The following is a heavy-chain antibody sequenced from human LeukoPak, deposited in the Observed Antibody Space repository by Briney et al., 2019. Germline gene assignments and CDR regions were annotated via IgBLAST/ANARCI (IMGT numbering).Heavy chain of an antibody. CDR1: GYTFTGYY. J-gene: IGHJ5*02. CDR2: INPNSGGT. CDR3: AREVGLDYGDYP. V-gene: IGHV1-2*02. Sequence: ASVKVSCKASGYTFTGYYMHWVRQAPGQGLEWMGWINPNSGGTNYAQKFQGRVTMTRDTSISTAYMELSRLRSDDTAVYYCAREVGLDYGDYPWGQGILVTVSS. D-gene: IGHD4-17*01.